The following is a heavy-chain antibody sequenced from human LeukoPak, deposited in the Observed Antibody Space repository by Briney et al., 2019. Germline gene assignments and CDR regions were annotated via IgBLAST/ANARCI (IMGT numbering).Heavy chain of an antibody. V-gene: IGHV4-61*02. CDR1: GGSISSGSYY. D-gene: IGHD4-17*01. CDR2: IYTSGST. J-gene: IGHJ4*02. Sequence: SQTLSLTCTVSGGSISSGSYYWSWIRQPAGKGLEWIGRIYTSGSTNYNPSLKSRVTISVDTSKNQFSLKLSSVTAADTAVYYCARTFRDYPHYFDYWGQGTLVTVSS. CDR3: ARTFRDYPHYFDY.